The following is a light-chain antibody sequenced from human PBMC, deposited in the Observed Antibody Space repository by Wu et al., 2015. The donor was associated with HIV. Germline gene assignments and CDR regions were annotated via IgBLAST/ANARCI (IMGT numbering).Light chain of an antibody. V-gene: IGKV3D-20*02. CDR3: QQRTNWPLIS. CDR2: DTS. Sequence: DILLTQSPGTLSLSPGDRATLSCRASQSVTSNFLAWYQQKPGQAPRLLIYDTSTRATGVPARFSGSASGTDFTLTISSLEPEDSAIYYCQQRTNWPLISFGPGTRLEIK. CDR1: QSVTSNF. J-gene: IGKJ5*01.